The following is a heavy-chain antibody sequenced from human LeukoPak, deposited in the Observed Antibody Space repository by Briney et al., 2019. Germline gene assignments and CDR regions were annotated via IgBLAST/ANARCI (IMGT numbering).Heavy chain of an antibody. J-gene: IGHJ4*02. V-gene: IGHV1-69*13. Sequence: SVKVSCTASGYTFTSYGISWVRQAPGQGLEWMGGIIPIFGTANYAQKFQGRVTITADESTSTAYMELSSLRSEDTAVYYCARERPPRYVFFDYWGQGTLVTVSS. CDR2: IIPIFGTA. D-gene: IGHD5-12*01. CDR3: ARERPPRYVFFDY. CDR1: GYTFTSYG.